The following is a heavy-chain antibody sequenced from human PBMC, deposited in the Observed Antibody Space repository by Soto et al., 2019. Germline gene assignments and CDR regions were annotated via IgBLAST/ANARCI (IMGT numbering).Heavy chain of an antibody. D-gene: IGHD7-27*01. J-gene: IGHJ3*02. Sequence: SVKVSCKASGGTFSSYAISWVRQAPGQGLEWMGGTIPIFGTANYAQKFQGRVTITADKSTSTAYMELSSLRCEDTAVYYCARAGDRHDAFDIWGQGTIVTVSS. V-gene: IGHV1-69*06. CDR2: TIPIFGTA. CDR3: ARAGDRHDAFDI. CDR1: GGTFSSYA.